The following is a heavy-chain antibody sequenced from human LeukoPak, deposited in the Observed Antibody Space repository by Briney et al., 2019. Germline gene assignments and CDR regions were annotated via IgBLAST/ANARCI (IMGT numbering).Heavy chain of an antibody. CDR2: INPNSGGT. CDR3: ARGFPKIGFHSGSSPWYFDL. J-gene: IGHJ2*01. V-gene: IGHV1-2*02. CDR1: GYTFTGYY. D-gene: IGHD6-6*01. Sequence: GASVKVSCKASGYTFTGYYMHWVRQAPGQGLEWMGWINPNSGGTNYAQKFQGRVTMTRDTSISTAYMELSRLRSDDTAVYYCARGFPKIGFHSGSSPWYFDLWGRGTLVTVSS.